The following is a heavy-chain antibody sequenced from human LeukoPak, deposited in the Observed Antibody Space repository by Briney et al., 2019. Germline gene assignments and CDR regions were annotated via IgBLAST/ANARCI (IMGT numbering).Heavy chain of an antibody. Sequence: GGSLRLSYAASGFTFSSYAMHWVRQAPGKGLEWVAVISYDGSNKYYADSVKGRFTISRDNSKNTLYLQMNSLRAEDTAVYYCARLDYGDSLGNWFDPWGQGTLVTVSS. CDR1: GFTFSSYA. V-gene: IGHV3-30*04. D-gene: IGHD4-17*01. J-gene: IGHJ5*02. CDR2: ISYDGSNK. CDR3: ARLDYGDSLGNWFDP.